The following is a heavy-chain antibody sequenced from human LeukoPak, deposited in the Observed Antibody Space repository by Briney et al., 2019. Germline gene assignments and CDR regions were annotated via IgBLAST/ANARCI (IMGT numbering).Heavy chain of an antibody. D-gene: IGHD5-24*01. V-gene: IGHV4-39*07. CDR3: ARGVRDGYNPPGDFDY. Sequence: SETLSLTYTVSGGSISSGSYYWGSIRQPPGKGLEWIGSIYHSGSTYYNPSLKSRVTISVDTSKNQFSLKLSSVTAADTAVHYCARGVRDGYNPPGDFDYWGQGTLVTVSS. CDR1: GGSISSGSYY. CDR2: IYHSGST. J-gene: IGHJ4*02.